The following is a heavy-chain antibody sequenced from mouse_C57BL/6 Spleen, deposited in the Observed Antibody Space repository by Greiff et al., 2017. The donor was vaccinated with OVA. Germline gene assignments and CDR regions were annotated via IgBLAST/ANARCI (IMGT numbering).Heavy chain of an antibody. D-gene: IGHD2-5*01. V-gene: IGHV1-52*01. Sequence: VQLQQPGAELVRPGSSVKLSCKASGYTFTSSWMHWVKQRPIQGLEWIGNIDPSDSETHYNQKFKDKATLTVDKSSSTAYMQLSSLTSEDSAVYYCARSYSNYYYAMDYWGQGTSGTVSS. CDR3: ARSYSNYYYAMDY. J-gene: IGHJ4*01. CDR2: IDPSDSET. CDR1: GYTFTSSW.